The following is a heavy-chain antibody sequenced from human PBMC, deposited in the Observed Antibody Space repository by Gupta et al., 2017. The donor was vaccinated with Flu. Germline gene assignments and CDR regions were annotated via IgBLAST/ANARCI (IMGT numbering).Heavy chain of an antibody. Sequence: STGYNDYAVSVKSRITINPDTSKTQFSLQLNSVTPEDTAVYYCARGSEPGFDYWGQGTLVTVSS. CDR3: ARGSEPGFDY. J-gene: IGHJ4*02. CDR2: STGYN. V-gene: IGHV6-1*01.